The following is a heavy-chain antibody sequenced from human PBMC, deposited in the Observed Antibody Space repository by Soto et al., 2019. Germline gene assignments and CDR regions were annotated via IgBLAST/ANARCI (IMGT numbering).Heavy chain of an antibody. Sequence: QMQLVQSGAAVKKPGASVKVSCQASGYTFTSNQMHWVRQAPGQGLEWMGMINPSGGRTTYAQRFPARVMMTRDTSTSTIDMEVSSLGSEAPALYYCARDGPPTTTGVGLVSTVDVWCQGTTV. CDR3: ARDGPPTTTGVGLVSTVDV. D-gene: IGHD3-3*01. CDR2: INPSGGRT. J-gene: IGHJ6*02. CDR1: GYTFTSNQ. V-gene: IGHV1-46*01.